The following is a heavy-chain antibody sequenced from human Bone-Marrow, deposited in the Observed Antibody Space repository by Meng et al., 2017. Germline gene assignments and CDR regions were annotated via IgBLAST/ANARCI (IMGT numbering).Heavy chain of an antibody. D-gene: IGHD5-12*01. CDR1: GFTFSSHW. CDR2: INPDGSST. Sequence: EVQLVEAGGGVVQPGGSLRLSCAASGFTFSSHWMHWVRQAPGKGLEWVSRINPDGSSTAYADSVKGRFTISRDNAKNTLYLQLNSLRGEDTAVYYCTRDFDSGYGLWGQGTLVTVSS. CDR3: TRDFDSGYGL. J-gene: IGHJ4*02. V-gene: IGHV3-74*01.